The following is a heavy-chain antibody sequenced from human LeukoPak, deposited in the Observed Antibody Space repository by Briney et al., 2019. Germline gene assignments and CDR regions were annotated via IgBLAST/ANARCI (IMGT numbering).Heavy chain of an antibody. CDR2: IIPIFGTA. V-gene: IGHV1-69*13. Sequence: ASVKVSCKASGGTFSSYAISWVRQAPVQGHEWMGGIIPIFGTANYAQKFQGRVTITADESTSTAYMELSSLRSEDTAVYYCALEDYYYYMDVWGKGTTVTVSS. CDR1: GGTFSSYA. CDR3: ALEDYYYYMDV. J-gene: IGHJ6*03.